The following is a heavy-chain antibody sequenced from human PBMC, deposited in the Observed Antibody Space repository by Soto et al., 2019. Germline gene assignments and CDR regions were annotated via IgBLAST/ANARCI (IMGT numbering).Heavy chain of an antibody. D-gene: IGHD3-22*01. CDR1: GISLGSGGYY. V-gene: IGHV4-31*03. Sequence: QVQLQESGPGLVKPSETLSLSCTVSGISLGSGGYYWSWIRQQPGDGLDWIGYIYYRGTTFQNPSLKSRVSMSIDLSKNQFSLKLSSVTAADTAVYYCARVGPPYDYYDSDNYYPRAYFDYCGQGTLVTVSS. J-gene: IGHJ4*02. CDR3: ARVGPPYDYYDSDNYYPRAYFDY. CDR2: IYYRGTT.